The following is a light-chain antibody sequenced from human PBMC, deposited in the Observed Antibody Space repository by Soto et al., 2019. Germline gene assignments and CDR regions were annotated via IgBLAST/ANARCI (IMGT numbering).Light chain of an antibody. CDR1: QSVSSK. Sequence: IVVTQSPCALSVAPEERVTLSWRASQSVSSKVVWYQRKPGRPPRLLIYGASSRATDIPDRFSGGGSGTDFNLTIIRLEPEDLAVYYCQQYGSPPWTFGQGTKVDI. CDR3: QQYGSPPWT. V-gene: IGKV3-20*01. J-gene: IGKJ1*01. CDR2: GAS.